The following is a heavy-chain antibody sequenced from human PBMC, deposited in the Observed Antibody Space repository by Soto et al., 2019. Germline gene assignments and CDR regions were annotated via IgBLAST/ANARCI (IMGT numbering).Heavy chain of an antibody. J-gene: IGHJ4*02. CDR2: INPNSGGT. Sequence: ASVKVSCKASGYTFTGYYMHWVRQAPGQGLEWMGWINPNSGGTNYAQKFQGWVTMTKDTSISTAYMELSRLRSDDTAVYYCARPGIQDWADLGYWGQGTLATVSS. D-gene: IGHD2-21*02. CDR1: GYTFTGYY. V-gene: IGHV1-2*04. CDR3: ARPGIQDWADLGY.